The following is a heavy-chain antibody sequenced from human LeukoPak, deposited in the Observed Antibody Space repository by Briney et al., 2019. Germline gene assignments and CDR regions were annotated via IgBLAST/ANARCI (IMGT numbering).Heavy chain of an antibody. CDR2: IYHSGST. CDR1: GGSIKSNNW. CDR3: ARDVYCINGVCYSAFDI. D-gene: IGHD2-8*01. J-gene: IGHJ3*02. V-gene: IGHV4-4*02. Sequence: SETLSLTCAVSGGSIKSNNWWSWVRQPPGKGLEWIGEIYHSGSTNYNPSLESRVTISIDTSKNQFSLRLSSVTAADTAVYYCARDVYCINGVCYSAFDIWGQGTMVSVSS.